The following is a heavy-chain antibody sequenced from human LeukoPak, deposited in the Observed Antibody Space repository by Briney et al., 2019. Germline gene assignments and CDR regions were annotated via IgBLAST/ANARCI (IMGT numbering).Heavy chain of an antibody. D-gene: IGHD6-6*01. Sequence: GFXXXRYAMSWVRQAPGKGLEWVSSISGSGGITYHADSLKGRFTISRDNAKNSLYLQMNSLRAEDTAVYYCARDRRHLFDYWGQGTLVTVSS. CDR2: ISGSGGIT. CDR1: GFXXXRYA. J-gene: IGHJ4*02. V-gene: IGHV3-23*01. CDR3: ARDRRHLFDY.